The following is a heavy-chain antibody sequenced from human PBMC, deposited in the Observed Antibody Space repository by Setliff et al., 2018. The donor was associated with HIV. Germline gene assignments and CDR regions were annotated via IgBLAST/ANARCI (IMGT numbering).Heavy chain of an antibody. CDR2: TYYSGST. CDR3: ARVVPREVAPGGFDI. Sequence: TLSLTCAVSGYSVSSGYYWGWIRQPPGKGLEWIASTYYSGSTYYAPSLKSRVTISVDTSKNQFSLKLTSVTAADTAVYFCARVVPREVAPGGFDIWGQGTMVTVSS. CDR1: GYSVSSGYY. J-gene: IGHJ3*02. D-gene: IGHD5-12*01. V-gene: IGHV4-38-2*01.